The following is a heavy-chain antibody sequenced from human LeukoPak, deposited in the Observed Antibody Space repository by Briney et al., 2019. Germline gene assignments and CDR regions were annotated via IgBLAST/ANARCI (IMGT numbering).Heavy chain of an antibody. CDR2: IYPGDSDT. V-gene: IGHV5-51*01. CDR1: GNSFTTYW. CDR3: ARQDGSAWYYFDY. D-gene: IGHD6-19*01. J-gene: IGHJ4*02. Sequence: GESLKISCKGSGNSFTTYWIGWVRQMPGKGLEWMGIIYPGDSDTRYSPSFQGQVTISADKSISTAYLQWGSLKASDTAMYYCARQDGSAWYYFDYWGQGTLVTVSS.